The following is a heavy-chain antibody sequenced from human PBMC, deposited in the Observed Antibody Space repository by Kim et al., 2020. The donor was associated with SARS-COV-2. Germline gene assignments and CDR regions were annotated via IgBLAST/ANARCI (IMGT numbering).Heavy chain of an antibody. Sequence: ASVKVSCKASGYTFTSYGISWVRQAPGQGLEWMGWISAYNGNTNYAQKLQGRVTMTTDTPTSTAYMELRSLRSDDTAVYYCARDLQYSSSWFSAADYWGQGTLVTVSS. CDR3: ARDLQYSSSWFSAADY. J-gene: IGHJ4*02. D-gene: IGHD6-13*01. CDR1: GYTFTSYG. V-gene: IGHV1-18*01. CDR2: ISAYNGNT.